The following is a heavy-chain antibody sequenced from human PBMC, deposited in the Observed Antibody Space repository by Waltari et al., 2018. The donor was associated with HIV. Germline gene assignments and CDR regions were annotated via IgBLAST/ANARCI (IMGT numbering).Heavy chain of an antibody. V-gene: IGHV3-53*02. J-gene: IGHJ4*02. CDR1: GLTVSSNF. CDR2: IYSGGST. Sequence: EVQLVETGGGLIQPGGSLRLSCADSGLTVSSNFMNWVRQAPGKGLEWVSLIYSGGSTYYADSVKGRFTISRDNSKNTLYLQMNSLRAEDTAVYYCARVRSTMGRFQGFDYWGQGTLVTVSS. D-gene: IGHD1-26*01. CDR3: ARVRSTMGRFQGFDY.